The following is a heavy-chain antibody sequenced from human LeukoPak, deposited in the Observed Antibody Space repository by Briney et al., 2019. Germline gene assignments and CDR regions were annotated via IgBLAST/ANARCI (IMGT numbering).Heavy chain of an antibody. D-gene: IGHD2-21*02. V-gene: IGHV5-51*01. J-gene: IGHJ4*02. CDR1: GYSFTSYW. CDR3: ARLPYCGGDCYPGLGDY. Sequence: GESLKISCKGSGYSFTSYWIGWVRQMPGKGLEWMGIIYPGDSDTRYSPSFQGQVTISADKSISTAYLQWSSLKASDTAMYYCARLPYCGGDCYPGLGDYWGQGTLVTVSS. CDR2: IYPGDSDT.